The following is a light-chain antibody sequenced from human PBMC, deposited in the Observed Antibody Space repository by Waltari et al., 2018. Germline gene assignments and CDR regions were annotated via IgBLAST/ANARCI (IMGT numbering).Light chain of an antibody. CDR3: ATWDDNLKGL. Sequence: QSLLTQPASASGTPGQRVTIPCSGSPSNIGSNAVNWYQVVPGTAPKLLIYNNNQRPSGVPDRFSGSKSGTSASLAISGLQSDDEADYYCATWDDNLKGLFGGGTKLTVL. CDR2: NNN. V-gene: IGLV1-44*01. J-gene: IGLJ3*02. CDR1: PSNIGSNA.